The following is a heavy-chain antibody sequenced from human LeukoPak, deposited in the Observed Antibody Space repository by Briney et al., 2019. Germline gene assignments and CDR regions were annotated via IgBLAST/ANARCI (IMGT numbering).Heavy chain of an antibody. CDR3: AKASYGDYGNCDY. Sequence: GRSLRLSCAASGFTFDDYAMHWVRQAPGKGLEWVSGISWNSGGIGYADSVKGRFTISRDNAKNSLYLQMNSLRAEDTALYYCAKASYGDYGNCDYWGQGTLVTVSS. CDR1: GFTFDDYA. CDR2: ISWNSGGI. J-gene: IGHJ4*02. D-gene: IGHD4-17*01. V-gene: IGHV3-9*01.